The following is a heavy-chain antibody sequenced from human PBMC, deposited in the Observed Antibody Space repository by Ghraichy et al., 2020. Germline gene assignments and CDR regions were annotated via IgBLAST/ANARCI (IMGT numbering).Heavy chain of an antibody. J-gene: IGHJ4*02. CDR1: GFTFSLYE. CDR2: ISSGGSTI. CDR3: ARSDMRLMVYSKLFDY. Sequence: GGSLRLSCVASGFTFSLYEMNWVRQAPGKGLEWVAHISSGGSTIYYADSVKGRFTISRDNARNTVYLQMNSLRAEDTSVYYCARSDMRLMVYSKLFDYWGQGTLVAVSS. V-gene: IGHV3-48*03. D-gene: IGHD2-8*01.